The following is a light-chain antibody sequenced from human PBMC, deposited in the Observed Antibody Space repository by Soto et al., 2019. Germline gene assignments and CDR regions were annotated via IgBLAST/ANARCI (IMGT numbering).Light chain of an antibody. CDR2: DAS. J-gene: IGKJ4*01. Sequence: LVLPQYPATLSLSPGERATLSCRASQSVSSYLAWYQQKPGQAPRLLIYDASNRATGIPARFSGSGSGTDFTLTISSLQPEDFATYYCQQANSFPLTFGGGTKVDIK. V-gene: IGKV3-11*01. CDR1: QSVSSY. CDR3: QQANSFPLT.